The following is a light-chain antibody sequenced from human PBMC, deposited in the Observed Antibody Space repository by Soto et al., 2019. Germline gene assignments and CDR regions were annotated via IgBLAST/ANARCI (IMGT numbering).Light chain of an antibody. CDR1: QSLEHSNGYNY. CDR3: MQALQAPRT. V-gene: IGKV2-28*01. CDR2: LGS. Sequence: DIVMTQAPLSLPVTPGQPASISCRSGQSLEHSNGYNYLDWYLQKPGQSPQLLIYLGSNRASGVPDRFSGSGSGTDFTLKISRVEAGDVGVYYCMQALQAPRTFGQGTKLEI. J-gene: IGKJ2*01.